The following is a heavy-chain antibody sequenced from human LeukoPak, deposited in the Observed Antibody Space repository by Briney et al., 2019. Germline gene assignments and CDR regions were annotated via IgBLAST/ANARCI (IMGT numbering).Heavy chain of an antibody. Sequence: SETLSLTCTVSGASISTYYWSWIRQPPGKGLEWIGYIYYSGSTNYNPALKSRATISVDTSKNQFSLNLSSVTAADTAMYYCGRHVPGTFYDVLTGPPGFSAFDIWGQGTMVTVSS. D-gene: IGHD3-9*01. CDR3: GRHVPGTFYDVLTGPPGFSAFDI. V-gene: IGHV4-59*08. CDR1: GASISTYY. J-gene: IGHJ3*02. CDR2: IYYSGST.